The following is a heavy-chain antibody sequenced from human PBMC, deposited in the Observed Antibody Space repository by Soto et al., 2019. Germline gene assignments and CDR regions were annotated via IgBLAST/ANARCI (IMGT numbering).Heavy chain of an antibody. J-gene: IGHJ6*02. V-gene: IGHV1-69*13. Sequence: SVKVSCKASGGTFRSYAISWVRQAPGQGLEWMGGIIAIFGTADYAQKFQGRVTITADESTSTAYMELSSLRSEDTAVYYCASGYCSGGDCYSGYYYYGMDVWGQGTTVTVSS. CDR2: IIAIFGTA. CDR3: ASGYCSGGDCYSGYYYYGMDV. D-gene: IGHD2-15*01. CDR1: GGTFRSYA.